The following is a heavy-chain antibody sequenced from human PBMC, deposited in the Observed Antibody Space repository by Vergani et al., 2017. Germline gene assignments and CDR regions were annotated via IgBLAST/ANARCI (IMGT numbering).Heavy chain of an antibody. CDR2: INPNSGGT. CDR1: GYTFTDYF. V-gene: IGHV1-2*02. J-gene: IGHJ4*02. Sequence: QVQLVQSGAEVKKPGASVKVSCKASGYTFTDYFMHWVRQAPGQGLEWMGWINPNSGGTNYAQKFQDRVTMTRDTSISTAYMELSNLRSDDTAVYYCARVGTSSNRDYFDYWGQGTLVTVSS. CDR3: ARVGTSSNRDYFDY. D-gene: IGHD2-2*01.